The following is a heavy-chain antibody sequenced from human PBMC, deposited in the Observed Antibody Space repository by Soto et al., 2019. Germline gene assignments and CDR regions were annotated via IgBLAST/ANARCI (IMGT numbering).Heavy chain of an antibody. CDR1: GFTFSSYG. Sequence: GGSLRLSCAASGFTFSSYGMHWVRQAPGKGLEWVAVIWYDGSNKYYADSVKGRFTISRDNSKNTLYLQMNSLRAEDTAVYYCAREVPAYHEIAAAGVYYFDYWGQGTLVTVSS. CDR3: AREVPAYHEIAAAGVYYFDY. CDR2: IWYDGSNK. D-gene: IGHD6-13*01. V-gene: IGHV3-33*01. J-gene: IGHJ4*02.